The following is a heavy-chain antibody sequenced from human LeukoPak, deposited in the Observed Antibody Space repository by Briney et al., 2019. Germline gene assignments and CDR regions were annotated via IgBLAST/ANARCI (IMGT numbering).Heavy chain of an antibody. V-gene: IGHV4-39*07. CDR1: GGSISSSSYY. Sequence: SETLSLTCTVSGGSISSSSYYWGWIRQPPGKGLEWIGSIYYSGSTYYNPSLKSRVTISVDTSKNQFSLKLSSVTAADTAVYYCARVPAAAEYYFDYWGQGTLVTVSS. CDR3: ARVPAAAEYYFDY. CDR2: IYYSGST. J-gene: IGHJ4*02. D-gene: IGHD6-13*01.